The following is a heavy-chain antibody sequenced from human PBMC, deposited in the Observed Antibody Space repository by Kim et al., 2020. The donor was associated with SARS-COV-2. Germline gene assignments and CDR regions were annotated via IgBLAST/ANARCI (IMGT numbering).Heavy chain of an antibody. J-gene: IGHJ6*02. Sequence: YAQKFQGRVTMPEDTSTDTAYMELSSLRSEDTAVYYCATDRQQEPGGMDVWGQGTTVTVSS. CDR3: ATDRQQEPGGMDV. D-gene: IGHD6-13*01. V-gene: IGHV1-24*01.